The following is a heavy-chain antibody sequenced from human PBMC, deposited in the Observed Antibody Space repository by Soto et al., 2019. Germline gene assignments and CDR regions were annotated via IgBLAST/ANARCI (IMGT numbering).Heavy chain of an antibody. Sequence: QVQLQESGPGLVKPSQTLSLICTVSGSSINSGGYYWNWIRQHPGKGLEWIGYIFYSGSTYYNPFLRSRVTISAHTSENQFSLNLSSVTAADTAVYFCARGYGQSGYSSSWVFDYWGQGTLVNVSS. D-gene: IGHD6-13*01. CDR2: IFYSGST. V-gene: IGHV4-31*03. CDR1: GSSINSGGYY. CDR3: ARGYGQSGYSSSWVFDY. J-gene: IGHJ4*02.